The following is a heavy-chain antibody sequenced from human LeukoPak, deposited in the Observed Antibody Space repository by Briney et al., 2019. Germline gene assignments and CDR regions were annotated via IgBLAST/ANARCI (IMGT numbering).Heavy chain of an antibody. CDR2: INPNSGAT. CDR3: ARAHLIAAAGYNWFDP. V-gene: IGHV1-2*02. Sequence: ASVKVSCKASGYTFTAFYMHWVRQAPGQGLEWMGWINPNSGATNYAQKFQGRVTMTRDTSISTAYMELSRLRSDDTAVYYCARAHLIAAAGYNWFDPWAREPWSPSPQ. J-gene: IGHJ5*02. D-gene: IGHD6-13*01. CDR1: GYTFTAFY.